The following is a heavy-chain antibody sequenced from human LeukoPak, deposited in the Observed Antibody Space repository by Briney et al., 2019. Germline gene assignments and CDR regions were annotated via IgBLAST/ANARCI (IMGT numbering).Heavy chain of an antibody. CDR3: ARRVGIAYNWLDP. CDR1: GGSITSDNYH. D-gene: IGHD3-3*02. J-gene: IGHJ5*02. V-gene: IGHV4-61*09. Sequence: SETLSLTCTVSGGSITSDNYHWSWIRQAAGKGLGWVGHVDSTGTANYNPSLKTRLTISADTSKNQISLRLNSVTAADTAMYYCARRVGIAYNWLDPWGQGTHVIVSS. CDR2: VDSTGTA.